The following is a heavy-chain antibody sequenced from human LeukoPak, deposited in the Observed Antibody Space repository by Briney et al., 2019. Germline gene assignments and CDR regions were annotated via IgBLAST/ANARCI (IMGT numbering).Heavy chain of an antibody. J-gene: IGHJ4*02. V-gene: IGHV3-74*01. CDR2: ISDDGSYT. CDR1: GFTFSNSD. CDR3: ASFGISWRSSY. D-gene: IGHD2-21*01. Sequence: GGSLRLSCATSGFTFSNSDMNWVRQAPGKGLVWVSRISDDGSYTSNVDSVKGRFTISRDNVNNMLYLHMNSLRAEDTAVYYCASFGISWRSSYWGQGTLVTVSS.